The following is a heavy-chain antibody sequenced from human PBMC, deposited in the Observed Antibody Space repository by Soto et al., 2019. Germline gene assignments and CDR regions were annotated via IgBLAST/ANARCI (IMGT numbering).Heavy chain of an antibody. CDR1: GGTFSSYA. Sequence: SVKVSCKASGGTFSSYAISWVRQAPGQGLEWMGGIIPIFGTANYAQKFQGRVTITADESTSTAYMELSSLRSEDTAVYYCARSGNGDDGPSYYFDYWGQGTLVTVSS. D-gene: IGHD2-21*02. CDR3: ARSGNGDDGPSYYFDY. J-gene: IGHJ4*02. CDR2: IIPIFGTA. V-gene: IGHV1-69*13.